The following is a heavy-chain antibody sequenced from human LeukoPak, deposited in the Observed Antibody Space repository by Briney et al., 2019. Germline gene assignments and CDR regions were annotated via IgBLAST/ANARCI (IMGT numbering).Heavy chain of an antibody. CDR2: ISGRSDGP. Sequence: PGGSLRLSCAASGFSFSSYSMHWVRQAPGKGLEWVSSISGRSDGPYYADSVKGRFTTSRDNSKSTMYLQINNVRAEDAAVHYCAKDPLNYGGHYFDNWGQGTRVTVSS. D-gene: IGHD4-23*01. CDR1: GFSFSSYS. J-gene: IGHJ4*02. V-gene: IGHV3-23*01. CDR3: AKDPLNYGGHYFDN.